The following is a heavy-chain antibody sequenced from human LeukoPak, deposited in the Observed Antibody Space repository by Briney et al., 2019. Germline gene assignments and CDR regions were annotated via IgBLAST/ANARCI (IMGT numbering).Heavy chain of an antibody. CDR3: ARDTMARGVIIPHFDY. V-gene: IGHV1-18*01. CDR1: GYTFTSYG. D-gene: IGHD3-10*01. Sequence: ASVKVSCKASGYTFTSYGISWVRQAPGQGLEWMGWISAYNGNTNYAQKLQGRVTMTTDTSTSTAYMELRSLRSDDTAVYCCARDTMARGVIIPHFDYWGQGTLVTVSS. CDR2: ISAYNGNT. J-gene: IGHJ4*02.